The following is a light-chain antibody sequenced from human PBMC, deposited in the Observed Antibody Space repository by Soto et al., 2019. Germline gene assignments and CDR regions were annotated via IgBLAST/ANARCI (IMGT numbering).Light chain of an antibody. CDR2: DAS. CDR1: QRISSW. CDR3: QQYNSPWT. Sequence: DIQMTQSPSTLSASVGDRVTITCRASQRISSWLAWYQQKPGKAPKLLIYDASSLESGVPSRFSGSGSGTEFPLTISSLQPDDFATYSCQQYNSPWTFGQGTKVEIK. J-gene: IGKJ1*01. V-gene: IGKV1-5*01.